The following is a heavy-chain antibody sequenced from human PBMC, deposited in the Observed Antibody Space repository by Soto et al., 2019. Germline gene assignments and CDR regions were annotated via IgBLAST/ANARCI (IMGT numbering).Heavy chain of an antibody. J-gene: IGHJ3*02. Sequence: QEQLVESGGGVVQAGRSLRLSCAASGFTFNFFGMHWVRQAPGKGLEWVAVISYDGSEKYYADSVKGRFTMSRDNSKNMVYLEMSSLRPADTSVYYCAKERRYSFDAFDIWGHGTMVTVSS. CDR1: GFTFNFFG. CDR2: ISYDGSEK. D-gene: IGHD5-12*01. CDR3: AKERRYSFDAFDI. V-gene: IGHV3-30*18.